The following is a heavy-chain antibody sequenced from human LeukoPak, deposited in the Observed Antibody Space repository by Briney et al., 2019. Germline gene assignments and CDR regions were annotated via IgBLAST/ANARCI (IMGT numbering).Heavy chain of an antibody. CDR3: ARDAFMVRGISGYD. D-gene: IGHD3-10*01. J-gene: IGHJ4*02. V-gene: IGHV1-69*13. Sequence: SVKVSCKASGGTFSSYAISWVRQAPGQGLEWMGGIIPIFGTANYAQKFQGRVTITADESTSTAYMELSSLRSEDTAVYYCARDAFMVRGISGYDWGQGTLVTVSS. CDR2: IIPIFGTA. CDR1: GGTFSSYA.